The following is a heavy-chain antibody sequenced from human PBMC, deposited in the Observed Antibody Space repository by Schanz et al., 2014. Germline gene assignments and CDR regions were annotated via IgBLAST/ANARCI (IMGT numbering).Heavy chain of an antibody. Sequence: EVQLVESGGGLVQPGGSLRLSCAVSGFTVSSNHMSWVRQAPGKGLEWVSVIYSGIGAYYADSVKDRFTVSRDNSKNTLYLQMNSLRAEDTSVYFCAREEGWGIAAAGPKHYYYGMDVWGQGTTVTVSS. CDR2: IYSGIGA. CDR3: AREEGWGIAAAGPKHYYYGMDV. CDR1: GFTVSSNH. J-gene: IGHJ6*02. D-gene: IGHD6-13*01. V-gene: IGHV3-66*01.